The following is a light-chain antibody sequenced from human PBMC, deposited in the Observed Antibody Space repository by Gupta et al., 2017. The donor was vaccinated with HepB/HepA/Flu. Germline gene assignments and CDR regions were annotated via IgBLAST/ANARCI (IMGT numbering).Light chain of an antibody. V-gene: IGKV4-1*01. Sequence: DIVMTQSPDSLAVSLGERATMNCKSSQSVFYSSNSKNSLAWYQQKPGQPPKLLIYWASTRESGVPDRFSGSGSGTDFTLTISSLQAEDVAIYYCLQDDNTPRTFGQGTKVEIK. CDR1: QSVFYSSNSKNS. J-gene: IGKJ1*01. CDR3: LQDDNTPRT. CDR2: WAS.